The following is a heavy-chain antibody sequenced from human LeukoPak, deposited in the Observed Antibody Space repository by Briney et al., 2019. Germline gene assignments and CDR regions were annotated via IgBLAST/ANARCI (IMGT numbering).Heavy chain of an antibody. CDR2: IIPILGIA. J-gene: IGHJ4*02. V-gene: IGHV1-69*04. CDR3: ARVDTAMVIDY. Sequence: ASVKVSSKASGGTFSSYAISWVRQAPGQGLEWMGRIIPILGIANYAQKFQGRVTITADKSTSTAYMELSSLRSEDTAVYYCARVDTAMVIDYWGQGTLVTVSS. CDR1: GGTFSSYA. D-gene: IGHD5-18*01.